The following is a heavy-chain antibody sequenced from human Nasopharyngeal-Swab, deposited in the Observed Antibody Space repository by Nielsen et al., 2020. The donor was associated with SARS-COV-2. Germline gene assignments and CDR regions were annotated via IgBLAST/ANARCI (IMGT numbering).Heavy chain of an antibody. CDR3: AKAEDTATPFDY. CDR1: GFIFSSYA. Sequence: GESLKISCAASGFIFSSYAMSWVRQAPGKGLEWVSAISGSGGSTYYADSVKGRFTISRDNSKNTLYLQMNSLRAEDTAVYYCAKAEDTATPFDYWGQGTLVTVSS. J-gene: IGHJ4*02. D-gene: IGHD5-18*01. V-gene: IGHV3-23*01. CDR2: ISGSGGST.